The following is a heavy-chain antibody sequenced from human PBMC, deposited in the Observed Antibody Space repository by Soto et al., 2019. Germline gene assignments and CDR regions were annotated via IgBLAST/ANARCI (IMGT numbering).Heavy chain of an antibody. J-gene: IGHJ6*02. V-gene: IGHV4-34*01. D-gene: IGHD7-27*01. CDR3: AREPSSGYYGMDV. CDR2: INHSGST. CDR1: GGSFSGYY. Sequence: PSETLSLTCAVYGGSFSGYYWGWIRQPPGKGLEWIGEINHSGSTNYNPSLKSRVTISVDTSKNQFSLKLSSVTAADTAVYYCAREPSSGYYGMDVWGQGTTVTVSS.